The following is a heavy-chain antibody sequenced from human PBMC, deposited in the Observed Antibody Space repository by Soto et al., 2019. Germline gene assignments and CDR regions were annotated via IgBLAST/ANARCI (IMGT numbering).Heavy chain of an antibody. J-gene: IGHJ6*03. V-gene: IGHV3-23*01. D-gene: IGHD6-13*01. CDR2: ISGSGGST. CDR3: AKGVIAAAPNMDV. CDR1: GFTFSSYA. Sequence: EVQLLESGGGLVQPGGSLRLSCAASGFTFSSYAMSWVRQAPGKGLEWLSTISGSGGSTNYADSVKGRFTISRDNFKNTLFLQMNSLRAEDTAVYYCAKGVIAAAPNMDVWGKGTTVTVSS.